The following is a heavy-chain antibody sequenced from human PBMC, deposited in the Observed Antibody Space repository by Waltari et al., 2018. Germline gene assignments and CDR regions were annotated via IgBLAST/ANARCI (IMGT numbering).Heavy chain of an antibody. CDR2: INQDGSEK. J-gene: IGHJ4*01. V-gene: IGHV3-7*01. D-gene: IGHD3-16*01. CDR3: VRDATRGGDFDY. CDR1: GFTFSSYW. Sequence: EVHLEESGGGLGQPGESLRLPCVTSGFTFSSYWMAGVRQAPGKGLQWVAKINQDGSEKFYLDSVKGRFTISKDNVMNSLSLQMNSLRVEDTAIYFCVRDATRGGDFDYWGQGTLVTVSS.